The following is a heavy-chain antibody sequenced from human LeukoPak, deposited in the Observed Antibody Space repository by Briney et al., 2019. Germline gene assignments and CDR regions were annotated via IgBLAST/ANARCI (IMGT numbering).Heavy chain of an antibody. CDR2: TYYRSKWYN. V-gene: IGHV6-1*01. J-gene: IGHJ6*03. CDR3: ARDIEYSSSSDVKQKDTARQKDYYYYMDV. D-gene: IGHD6-6*01. Sequence: SQTLSLTCAISGDSVSSNSAAWNWIRQSPSRGLEWLGRTYYRSKWYNDYAVSVKSRITINPDTSKNQFSLQLNSVTPEDTAVYYCARDIEYSSSSDVKQKDTARQKDYYYYMDVWGKGTTVTVSS. CDR1: GDSVSSNSAA.